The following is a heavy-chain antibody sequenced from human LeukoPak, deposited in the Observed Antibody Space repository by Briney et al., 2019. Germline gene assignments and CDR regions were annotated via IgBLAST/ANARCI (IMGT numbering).Heavy chain of an antibody. Sequence: GGSLRLSCTASGFTFCDYAMSWLRQAPGRGLVWVGFIRSKAYGETADYAASVKGKFTISRDDSKAIAYLQMNSLKTEDTAVYHLTRDRGAYNLYDYWGQGTLVTVSS. D-gene: IGHD1-1*01. CDR3: TRDRGAYNLYDY. CDR2: IRSKAYGETA. V-gene: IGHV3-49*03. CDR1: GFTFCDYA. J-gene: IGHJ4*02.